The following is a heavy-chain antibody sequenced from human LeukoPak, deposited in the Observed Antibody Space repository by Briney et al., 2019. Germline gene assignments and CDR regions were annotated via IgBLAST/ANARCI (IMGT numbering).Heavy chain of an antibody. J-gene: IGHJ4*02. D-gene: IGHD3-22*01. CDR1: GFTFSSYS. Sequence: GGSLRLSCAASGFTFSSYSMNWVRQAPGKGLEWVSNISSSSSIKYYADSVKGRFTISRDNAKNSLYLQMNSLRDEDTAVYYCARGGNYNDRRFDDWGQGTLVTVSS. CDR3: ARGGNYNDRRFDD. CDR2: ISSSSSIK. V-gene: IGHV3-48*02.